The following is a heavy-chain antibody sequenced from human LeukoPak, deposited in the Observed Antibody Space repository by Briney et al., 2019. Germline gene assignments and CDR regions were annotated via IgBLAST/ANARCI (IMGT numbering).Heavy chain of an antibody. CDR1: GGTFRNYA. J-gene: IGHJ4*01. CDR3: ASPTEDNDYYFEY. D-gene: IGHD3-16*01. V-gene: IGHV1-69*13. CDR2: IIPLFRRA. Sequence: SVKVSCKASGGTFRNYAISWVRQAPGQGLQWMGGIIPLFRRAEYAQSFQGKVTITADEATSTVYMEVSSLGSEDTAVYYCASPTEDNDYYFEYWGQGTLVTVFS.